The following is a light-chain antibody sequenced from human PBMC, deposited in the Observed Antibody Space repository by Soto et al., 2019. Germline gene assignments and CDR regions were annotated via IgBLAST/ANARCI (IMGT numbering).Light chain of an antibody. CDR2: DVT. V-gene: IGLV2-11*01. Sequence: QSALTQPPSASGSPGQSVTISCTGTSSDVGAYNYVSWYQQHPGKAPKLMIFDVTKRPSGVPDRFSGSKSGNTASLTISGLQSEDEAVYYCCSFAGSYSVIFGGGTKLTVL. CDR1: SSDVGAYNY. CDR3: CSFAGSYSVI. J-gene: IGLJ2*01.